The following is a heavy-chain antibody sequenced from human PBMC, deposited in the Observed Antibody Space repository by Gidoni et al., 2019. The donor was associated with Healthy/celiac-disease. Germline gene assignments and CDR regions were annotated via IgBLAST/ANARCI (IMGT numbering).Heavy chain of an antibody. J-gene: IGHJ4*02. CDR1: GFTFSSYA. D-gene: IGHD2-15*01. V-gene: IGHV3-23*01. Sequence: EVQLLESGGGLVQPGGSLRLSCPASGFTFSSYAIGWVRTAPGKGQEWVSAISGSGGSTYYADSVKGRFTISRDNSKNTLYLQMNSLRAEDTAVYYCAKPQLSQRESCSGGSCYSGPYYYFDYWGQGTLVTVSS. CDR2: ISGSGGST. CDR3: AKPQLSQRESCSGGSCYSGPYYYFDY.